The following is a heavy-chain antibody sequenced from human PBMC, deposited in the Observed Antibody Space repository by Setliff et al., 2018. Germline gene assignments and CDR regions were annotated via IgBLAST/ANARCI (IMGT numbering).Heavy chain of an antibody. V-gene: IGHV4-34*01. CDR3: ARGRNVAARLLDT. CDR2: INHSGTT. J-gene: IGHJ5*02. Sequence: SETLSLTCSAYGGTFSDCYWTWIRQPPGKGLEWIGEINHSGTTNYNPSPKSRVTISVDTSKNQFSLRMSSVTAADAAVYYCARGRNVAARLLDTWGQGSRVTVSS. CDR1: GGTFSDCY. D-gene: IGHD6-6*01.